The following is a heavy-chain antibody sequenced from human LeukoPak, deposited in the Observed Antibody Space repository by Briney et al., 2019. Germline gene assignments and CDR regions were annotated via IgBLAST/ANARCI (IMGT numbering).Heavy chain of an antibody. CDR1: GYTFTDYY. Sequence: ASVKVSCKASGYTFTDYYIHWVRQAPGQGLEWMGWINLNSGGTNSAQKFQGRVTMTRDTSVSTAYMELSRLRSDDTAVYYCARDHCTSSGCYEYYYYGMDVWGQGTTVTVSS. D-gene: IGHD2-2*01. V-gene: IGHV1-2*02. CDR3: ARDHCTSSGCYEYYYYGMDV. J-gene: IGHJ6*02. CDR2: INLNSGGT.